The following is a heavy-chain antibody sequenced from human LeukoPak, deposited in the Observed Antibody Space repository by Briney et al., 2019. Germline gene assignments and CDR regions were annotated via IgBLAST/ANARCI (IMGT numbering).Heavy chain of an antibody. J-gene: IGHJ6*04. CDR1: GFTFSDFY. Sequence: PGGSLRLSCAISGFTFSDFYMNWVRQAPGKGLEWVSYISSSGSTIYYADSVKGRFTISRDNAKNSLYLQMNSLRAEDTAVYYCAELGITMIGGVWGKGTTVTVSS. CDR3: AELGITMIGGV. V-gene: IGHV3-11*04. D-gene: IGHD3-10*02. CDR2: ISSSGSTI.